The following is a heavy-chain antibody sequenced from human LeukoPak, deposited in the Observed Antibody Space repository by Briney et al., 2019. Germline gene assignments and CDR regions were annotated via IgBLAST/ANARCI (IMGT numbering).Heavy chain of an antibody. CDR2: ISYDGSNK. V-gene: IGHV3-30*03. CDR3: ARWRRGGWYFDY. D-gene: IGHD6-19*01. CDR1: GFTFSSYG. Sequence: PGRSLRLSCAASGFTFSSYGMHWVRQAPGKGLEWVAVISYDGSNKYYADSVKGRFTISRDNAKNSLYLQMNSLRTEDTALYHCARWRRGGWYFDYWGQGSLVTVSS. J-gene: IGHJ4*02.